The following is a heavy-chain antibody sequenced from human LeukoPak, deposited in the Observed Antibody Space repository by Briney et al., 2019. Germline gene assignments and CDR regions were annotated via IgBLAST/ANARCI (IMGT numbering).Heavy chain of an antibody. D-gene: IGHD3-22*01. Sequence: GGSLRLSCAASGFTFGDYYMSWLRQAPGKGVEGVSYIFDSGRTIYYADSVKGRFTISTDNAKNSVYLQMNNLRAEDTAVYYCARDRLGDYDHSGYYDKWGQGTLVTVSS. CDR2: IFDSGRTI. V-gene: IGHV3-11*01. CDR3: ARDRLGDYDHSGYYDK. J-gene: IGHJ4*02. CDR1: GFTFGDYY.